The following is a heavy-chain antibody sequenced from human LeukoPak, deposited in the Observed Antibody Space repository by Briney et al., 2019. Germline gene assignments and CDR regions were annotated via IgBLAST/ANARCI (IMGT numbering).Heavy chain of an antibody. CDR3: ARILFGFGGNSYFDL. Sequence: ASVKVSWKASGYTFTDYYMHWVRQAPGQGLEWMGWINPKSGGATYPQKLQDRVTMTSDTSINTAYMQLSRLRSDDTAVYYCARILFGFGGNSYFDLWGRGTLVTVSS. D-gene: IGHD3-16*01. V-gene: IGHV1-2*02. CDR2: INPKSGGA. J-gene: IGHJ2*01. CDR1: GYTFTDYY.